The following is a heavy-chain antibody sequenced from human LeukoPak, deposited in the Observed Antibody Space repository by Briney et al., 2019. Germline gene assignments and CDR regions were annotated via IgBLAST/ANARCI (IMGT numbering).Heavy chain of an antibody. CDR3: AKLGGTNSRDGMDV. V-gene: IGHV3-30*18. Sequence: GGSLRLSCAASGFTFSSYGMHWVRQAPGKGLEWVAVISYDGSNKYYADSVKGRFTISRDNSKNTLYLQMNSLRAEDTAVYYCAKLGGTNSRDGMDVWGQGTTVTVSS. CDR2: ISYDGSNK. CDR1: GFTFSSYG. D-gene: IGHD2-15*01. J-gene: IGHJ6*02.